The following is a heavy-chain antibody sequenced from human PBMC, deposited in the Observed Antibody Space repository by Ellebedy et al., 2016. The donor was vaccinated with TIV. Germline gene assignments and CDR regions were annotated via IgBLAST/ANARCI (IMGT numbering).Heavy chain of an antibody. Sequence: ASVKVSCXASGYTFTGYYMHWVRQAPGQGLEWMGWINPNSGGTNYAQKFQGRVTMTRDTSISTAYMELSRLRSDDTAVYYCARGVQTHFYDSSGYYPSPPYYFDYWGQGTLVTVSS. CDR2: INPNSGGT. J-gene: IGHJ4*02. V-gene: IGHV1-2*02. D-gene: IGHD3-22*01. CDR1: GYTFTGYY. CDR3: ARGVQTHFYDSSGYYPSPPYYFDY.